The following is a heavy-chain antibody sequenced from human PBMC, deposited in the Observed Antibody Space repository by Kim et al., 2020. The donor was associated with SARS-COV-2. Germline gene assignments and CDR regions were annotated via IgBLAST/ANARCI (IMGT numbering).Heavy chain of an antibody. CDR1: GYIFRNYG. Sequence: ASVKVSCKASGYIFRNYGFSWVRQAPGQGLEWMGWITAYNGNTKHGQRFQDRVTMTTDTSTSTAYMELTGLTSDDTAVYFCARAGHCSDGICYSGGGFEYWGQGSLVTVSS. CDR2: ITAYNGNT. J-gene: IGHJ1*01. D-gene: IGHD2-15*01. V-gene: IGHV1-18*04. CDR3: ARAGHCSDGICYSGGGFEY.